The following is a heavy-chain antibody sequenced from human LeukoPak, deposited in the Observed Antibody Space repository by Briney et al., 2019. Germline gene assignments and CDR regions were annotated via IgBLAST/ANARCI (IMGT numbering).Heavy chain of an antibody. V-gene: IGHV4-4*07. D-gene: IGHD1-7*01. CDR2: VYTSGST. CDR1: GGSISGYY. CDR3: ARIITGTTTAFEI. J-gene: IGHJ3*02. Sequence: SETLSLTCSVSGGSISGYYWTWIRQPAGKGLEWIGRVYTSGSTHYNPSLKTRLTMSVDTSKNQLSLKLSSVTAADTAVYCCARIITGTTTAFEIWGQGTMVTVSS.